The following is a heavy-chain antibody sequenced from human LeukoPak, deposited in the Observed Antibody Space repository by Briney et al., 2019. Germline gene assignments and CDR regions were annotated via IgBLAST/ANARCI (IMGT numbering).Heavy chain of an antibody. J-gene: IGHJ6*03. D-gene: IGHD2-15*01. CDR1: GFTFDDYG. V-gene: IGHV3-20*04. CDR3: AKVVVAEGYYYMDV. CDR2: INWNGGST. Sequence: GGSLRLSCAASGFTFDDYGMSWVRQAPGKGLEWVSGINWNGGSTGYADSVKGRFTISRDNAKNSLYLQMNSLRAEDTALYYCAKVVVAEGYYYMDVWGKGTTVTVSS.